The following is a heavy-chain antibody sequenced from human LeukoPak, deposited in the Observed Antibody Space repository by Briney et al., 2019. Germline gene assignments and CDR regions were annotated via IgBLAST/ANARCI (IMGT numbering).Heavy chain of an antibody. V-gene: IGHV2-5*02. CDR1: GFSLSTSGVG. Sequence: SGPTLVHPTPTLTLTCTFSGFSLSTSGVGVGWIRQPPGKALEWLALIYWDDDKRYSPSLKSRLTITKDTSKNQVVLTMTNMDPVDTATYYCAHTNSYGDYPPWYYYYGMDVWGQGTTVTVSS. D-gene: IGHD4-17*01. CDR3: AHTNSYGDYPPWYYYYGMDV. CDR2: IYWDDDK. J-gene: IGHJ6*02.